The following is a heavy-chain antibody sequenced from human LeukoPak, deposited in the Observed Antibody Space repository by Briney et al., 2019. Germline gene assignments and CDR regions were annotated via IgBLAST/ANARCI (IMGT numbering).Heavy chain of an antibody. V-gene: IGHV1-18*01. Sequence: GASVKVSCKASGYTFTTYGISWVRQAPGQGLEWMGWISADNGNTNSAQNLQGRVTMTTDTSTRTAYMELRSLRSDDTAVYYCARDRMHDYGDHMLFGGYFDYWGQGTLVTAAS. CDR3: ARDRMHDYGDHMLFGGYFDY. CDR2: ISADNGNT. D-gene: IGHD4-17*01. J-gene: IGHJ4*02. CDR1: GYTFTTYG.